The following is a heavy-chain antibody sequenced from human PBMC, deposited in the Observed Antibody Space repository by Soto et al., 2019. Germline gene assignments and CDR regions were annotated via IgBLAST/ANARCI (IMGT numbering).Heavy chain of an antibody. V-gene: IGHV1-46*01. CDR1: GYTFSSYY. D-gene: IGHD5-12*01. Sequence: ASVKVSCKASGYTFSSYYMHWVRQAPGQGLEWMGISSPSGTSTTYAQKFQGRVTMTRDTSTSTVYMELSSLRSEDTAVYYCARPSRSGYDTATFDPWGQGTLVTVSP. CDR3: ARPSRSGYDTATFDP. J-gene: IGHJ5*02. CDR2: SSPSGTST.